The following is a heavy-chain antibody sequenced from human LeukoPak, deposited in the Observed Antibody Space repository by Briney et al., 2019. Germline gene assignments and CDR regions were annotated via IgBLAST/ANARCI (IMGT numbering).Heavy chain of an antibody. Sequence: PGGSLRLSCAASGLTFSSHDMHWVRQVTGKGLEWVSAIGTLADTFYSSSVKRQFTTSRENAMISLYLQMNSLRAGDTAVYYCATGRSSGWSYAFDIWGRGTMVTVSS. J-gene: IGHJ3*02. D-gene: IGHD6-19*01. V-gene: IGHV3-13*01. CDR1: GLTFSSHD. CDR3: ATGRSSGWSYAFDI. CDR2: IGTLADT.